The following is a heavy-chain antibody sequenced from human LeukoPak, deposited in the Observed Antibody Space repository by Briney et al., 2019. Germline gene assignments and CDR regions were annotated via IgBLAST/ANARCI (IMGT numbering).Heavy chain of an antibody. V-gene: IGHV3-23*01. CDR2: ISAGGGDT. CDR3: ARDRRPYYYGSGSLEFDI. J-gene: IGHJ3*02. Sequence: GGSLRLSCAASGFTFSSSAMTWVRQAPGKGLDWVSAISAGGGDTVYADSVKGRLTISRDNAKNSLYLQMNSLRAEDTAVYYCARDRRPYYYGSGSLEFDIWGQGTMVTVSS. CDR1: GFTFSSSA. D-gene: IGHD3-10*01.